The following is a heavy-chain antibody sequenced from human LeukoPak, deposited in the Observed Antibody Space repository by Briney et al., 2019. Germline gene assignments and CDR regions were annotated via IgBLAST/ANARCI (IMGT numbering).Heavy chain of an antibody. CDR2: IYYSGST. D-gene: IGHD3-9*01. Sequence: SETLSLTCTVSGGSVSSGSYYWSWIRQPPGKGLEWIGYIYYSGSTNYNPSLKSRVTISVDTSKNQFSLKLSSVTAADTAVYYCARDDATYYDILTGFDYWGQGTLVTVSS. CDR1: GGSVSSGSYY. J-gene: IGHJ4*02. V-gene: IGHV4-61*01. CDR3: ARDDATYYDILTGFDY.